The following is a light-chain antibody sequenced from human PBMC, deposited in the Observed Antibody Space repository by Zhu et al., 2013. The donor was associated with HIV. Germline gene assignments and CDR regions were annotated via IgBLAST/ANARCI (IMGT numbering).Light chain of an antibody. CDR2: DAS. CDR3: LQHNSYPRT. J-gene: IGKJ1*01. Sequence: DIQMTQSPATLSASVGDRVTITCQASQDISNYLNWYQQKPGIAPKLLIYDASNLETGVPSRFSGGGSGTDFTFTISSLQPEDFATYYCLQHNSYPRTFGQGTKVEIK. V-gene: IGKV1-33*01. CDR1: QDISNY.